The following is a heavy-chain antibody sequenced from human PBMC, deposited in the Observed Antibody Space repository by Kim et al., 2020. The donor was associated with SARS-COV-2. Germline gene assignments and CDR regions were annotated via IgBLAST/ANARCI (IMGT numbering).Heavy chain of an antibody. Sequence: GGSLRLSCAASGFTFSSYSMNWVRQAPGKGLEWVSYISSSSSTIYYADSVKGRFTISRDNAKNSLYLQMNSLRDEDTAVYYCARDPHGDYYYYGMDVWGQGTTVTVSS. CDR1: GFTFSSYS. J-gene: IGHJ6*02. CDR3: ARDPHGDYYYYGMDV. D-gene: IGHD4-17*01. V-gene: IGHV3-48*02. CDR2: ISSSSSTI.